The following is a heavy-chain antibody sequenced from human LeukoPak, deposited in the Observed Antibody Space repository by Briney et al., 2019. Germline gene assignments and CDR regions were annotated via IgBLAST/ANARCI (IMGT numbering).Heavy chain of an antibody. CDR1: GLTFGSFA. Sequence: GGSLRLSCRASGLTFGSFAMGWVRQAPGKGLEWLSSISANGGRTFYADSVMGRFTISRDNSKNTLCLQINNLRAEDAALYYCAKYCDGAGYCNFDYWGQGTLVTVSS. V-gene: IGHV3-23*01. J-gene: IGHJ4*02. CDR2: ISANGGRT. D-gene: IGHD3-9*01. CDR3: AKYCDGAGYCNFDY.